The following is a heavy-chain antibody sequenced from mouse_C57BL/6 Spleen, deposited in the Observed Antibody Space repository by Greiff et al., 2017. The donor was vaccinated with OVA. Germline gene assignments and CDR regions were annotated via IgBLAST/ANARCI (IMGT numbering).Heavy chain of an antibody. V-gene: IGHV1-39*01. Sequence: EVKLQESGPELVKPGASVKISCKASGYSFTDYNMNWVKQSNGKSLEWIGVINPNYGTTSYNQKFKGKATLTVDQSSSTAYMQLNSLTSEDSAVYYCARGGYYDYGYAMDYWGQGTSVTVSS. J-gene: IGHJ4*01. CDR3: ARGGYYDYGYAMDY. CDR2: INPNYGTT. CDR1: GYSFTDYN. D-gene: IGHD2-4*01.